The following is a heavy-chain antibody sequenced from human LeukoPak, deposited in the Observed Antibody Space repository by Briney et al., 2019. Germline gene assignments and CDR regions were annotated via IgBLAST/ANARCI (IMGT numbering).Heavy chain of an antibody. J-gene: IGHJ3*02. CDR2: ISGSGGST. CDR1: GFTFTHYA. CDR3: AKDYGDYVGVFDI. D-gene: IGHD4-17*01. V-gene: IGHV3-23*01. Sequence: GGSLRLSCAASGFTFTHYAMSWVRQAPGKGLEWVSTISGSGGSTYYADSAKGRFTISRDNSKNTLYLQMNSLRAEDTAVYYCAKDYGDYVGVFDIWGQGTMVTVSS.